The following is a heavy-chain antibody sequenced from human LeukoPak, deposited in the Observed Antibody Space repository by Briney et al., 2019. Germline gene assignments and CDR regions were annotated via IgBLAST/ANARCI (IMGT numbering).Heavy chain of an antibody. Sequence: PSETLSLTCSVSGASISSGSNYWGWIRQPPGKTLEWIGSIYSSGSTYYNSSLQSRVIIIIDTPKNQFSLKLSSVTAADTAVYYCARGRRSSGWYPGDYFDYWGQGTLVTVSS. CDR1: GASISSGSNY. J-gene: IGHJ4*02. CDR3: ARGRRSSGWYPGDYFDY. D-gene: IGHD6-19*01. V-gene: IGHV4-39*07. CDR2: IYSSGST.